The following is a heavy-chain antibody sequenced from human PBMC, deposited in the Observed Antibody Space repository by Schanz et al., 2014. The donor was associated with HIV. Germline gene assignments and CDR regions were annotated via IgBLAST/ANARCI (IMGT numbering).Heavy chain of an antibody. CDR2: ISGNGGST. V-gene: IGHV3-23*01. D-gene: IGHD1-1*01. J-gene: IGHJ6*02. CDR3: TKEVPPDV. Sequence: EVEMSESGGGLVQPGGSLRLSCVASGFTFGSYAVSWVRQAPGKGLEWVSGISGNGGSTYHADSVKGRFTISRDNSKNTLYLQMNSLRAEDTAVYYCTKEVPPDVWGQGTTVTVSS. CDR1: GFTFGSYA.